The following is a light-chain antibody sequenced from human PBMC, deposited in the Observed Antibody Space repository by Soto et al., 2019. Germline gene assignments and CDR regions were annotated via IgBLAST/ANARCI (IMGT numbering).Light chain of an antibody. CDR2: GAS. J-gene: IGKJ2*01. CDR3: QQLNSHPRT. V-gene: IGKV1-9*01. CDR1: QGISSY. Sequence: DIQMTQSPSSLSASVGDRVTITCRASQGISSYLAWYQQKPGKAPNLLIFGASTLQSGVPSRFSGSGSGTEFTLTISSLQPEDFATYYCQQLNSHPRTFGQGTKVDIK.